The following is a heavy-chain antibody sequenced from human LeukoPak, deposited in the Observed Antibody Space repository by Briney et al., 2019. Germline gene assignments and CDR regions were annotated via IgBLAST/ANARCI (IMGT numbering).Heavy chain of an antibody. V-gene: IGHV2-5*02. Sequence: KESGPTLVKPTQTLTLTCTFSGFSLSTSGVGVGWIRQPPGKALEWLALVYWDDDKRYSPSLKSRLTITKDTSKNQEVLTMTIMDPVDTATYYCAHTLYYDILTGYYPFYYFDYWGQGTLVTVSS. CDR1: GFSLSTSGVG. J-gene: IGHJ4*02. CDR3: AHTLYYDILTGYYPFYYFDY. CDR2: VYWDDDK. D-gene: IGHD3-9*01.